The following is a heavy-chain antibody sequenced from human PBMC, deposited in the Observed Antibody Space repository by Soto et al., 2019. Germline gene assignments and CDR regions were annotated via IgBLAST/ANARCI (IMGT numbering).Heavy chain of an antibody. V-gene: IGHV3-21*01. Sequence: EVQLVESGGGLVKPGGSLRLSCAASGFTFSSYSMNWVRQAPGKGLEWVSSISSSSSYIYYADSVKGRFTISRDNAKNSLYLQMNSLRAEDTAVYYCWVADSSSAGDYWGQGTLVTVSS. CDR1: GFTFSSYS. D-gene: IGHD6-6*01. CDR3: WVADSSSAGDY. CDR2: ISSSSSYI. J-gene: IGHJ4*02.